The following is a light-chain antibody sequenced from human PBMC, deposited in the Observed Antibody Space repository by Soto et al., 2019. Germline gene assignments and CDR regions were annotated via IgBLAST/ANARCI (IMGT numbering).Light chain of an antibody. CDR2: EVR. V-gene: IGLV2-14*01. CDR1: SRDVGAYNL. J-gene: IGLJ2*01. Sequence: QSALTQPAYVSGYPGQSITISCTGTSRDVGAYNLVSWYQQHPGKAPKLLIYEVRNRPSGISFRFSGSRSGNTASLTISGLLAEYDAYYYCSAYTTISTLVFGGGTKLTV. CDR3: SAYTTISTLV.